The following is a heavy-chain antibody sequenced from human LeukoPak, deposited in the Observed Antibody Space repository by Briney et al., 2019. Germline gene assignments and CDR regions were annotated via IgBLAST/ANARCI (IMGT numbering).Heavy chain of an antibody. Sequence: PGGSLRLSCAASGFTFSSYWMHWVRQGPGKGLAWVSRINSDGSSTTYADSVKGRFTISRDNAKNTLYYQMNSLRAEATAVHDCLRVEWRDLVPDYWGQGSLVSV. CDR3: LRVEWRDLVPDY. J-gene: IGHJ4*02. D-gene: IGHD3-3*01. CDR2: INSDGSST. CDR1: GFTFSSYW. V-gene: IGHV3-74*01.